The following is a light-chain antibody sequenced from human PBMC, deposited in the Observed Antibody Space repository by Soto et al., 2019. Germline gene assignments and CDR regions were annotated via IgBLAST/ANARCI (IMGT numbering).Light chain of an antibody. J-gene: IGKJ2*01. CDR3: QHYNNWPPYT. CDR2: GAS. CDR1: QRISSN. Sequence: EIVMTQSPDTLSVSPGERATLSCRASQRISSNLAWYQQKPGQAPRLLIYGASTRVTGVPARFSGSGSETDFTLTISNLQSEDCAVYYCQHYNNWPPYTFGQGTKVEIK. V-gene: IGKV3D-15*01.